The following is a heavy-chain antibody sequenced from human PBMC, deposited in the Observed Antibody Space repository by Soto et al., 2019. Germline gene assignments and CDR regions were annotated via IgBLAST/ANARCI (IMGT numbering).Heavy chain of an antibody. D-gene: IGHD3-3*01. CDR3: ARDGSPGFLEWLLFESWFDP. Sequence: ASVKVSCKASGYTFTSYGISWVRQAPGQGLEWMGWISAYNGNTNYAQKLQGRVTTTTDTSTSTAYMELRSLRSDDTAVYYCARDGSPGFLEWLLFESWFDPWGQGTLVTVSS. J-gene: IGHJ5*02. V-gene: IGHV1-18*01. CDR2: ISAYNGNT. CDR1: GYTFTSYG.